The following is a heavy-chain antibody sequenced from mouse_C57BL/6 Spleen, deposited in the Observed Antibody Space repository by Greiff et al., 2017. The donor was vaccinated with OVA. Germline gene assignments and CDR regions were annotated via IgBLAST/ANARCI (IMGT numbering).Heavy chain of an antibody. V-gene: IGHV1-20*01. Sequence: VQLKESGPELVKPGDSVKISCKASGYSFTGYFMHWVMPSHGKSLEWIGRINPYNGDTFYNQKFKGKATLTVDKSYSTAHMELRSLTSEDSAVYYCARGGDYGRLDYWGQGTTLTVSS. CDR1: GYSFTGYF. D-gene: IGHD1-1*01. CDR2: INPYNGDT. CDR3: ARGGDYGRLDY. J-gene: IGHJ2*01.